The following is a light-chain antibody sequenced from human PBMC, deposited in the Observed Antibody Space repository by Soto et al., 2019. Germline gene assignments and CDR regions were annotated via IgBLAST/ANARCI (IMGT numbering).Light chain of an antibody. CDR3: QQRSNWPLT. V-gene: IGKV3-11*01. CDR1: QSVSSY. J-gene: IGKJ4*01. Sequence: EIVLTQSPATLSLSPGEIAPLSCRASQSVSSYLAWYQQKPGQAPRLLIYDASNRATGIPARFSGSGSGTDFTLTISSLEPEDFAVYYCQQRSNWPLTFGGGTKVDI. CDR2: DAS.